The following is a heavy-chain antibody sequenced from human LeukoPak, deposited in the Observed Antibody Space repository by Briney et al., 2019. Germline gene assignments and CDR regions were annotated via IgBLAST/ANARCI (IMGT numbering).Heavy chain of an antibody. D-gene: IGHD3-22*01. CDR1: GGSINSSSFY. J-gene: IGHJ3*02. CDR2: IYYSGIT. Sequence: SETLSLTCTVSGGSINSSSFYWGWIRQPPGKGLEWIGSIYYSGITYYNPSLKSRVTISVDTSKNQFSLKLSSVTAADTAVYYCARDAARYYYDSSGYGDAFDIWGQGTMVTVSS. CDR3: ARDAARYYYDSSGYGDAFDI. V-gene: IGHV4-39*07.